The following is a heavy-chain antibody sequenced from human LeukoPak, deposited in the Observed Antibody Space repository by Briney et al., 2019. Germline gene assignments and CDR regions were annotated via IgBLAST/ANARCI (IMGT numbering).Heavy chain of an antibody. CDR2: IFPNFGTT. CDR3: ARPLEVAIPFDY. D-gene: IGHD5-12*01. V-gene: IGHV1-69*05. J-gene: IGHJ4*01. CDR1: GGTFSSYA. Sequence: ASVKVSCKASGGTFSSYAISWVRQAPGQGREWMGFIFPNFGTTKYAQKFQGRVTMTTDASTSTAYMELSRLRSEDTAVYYCARPLEVAIPFDYWGQGTLATASA.